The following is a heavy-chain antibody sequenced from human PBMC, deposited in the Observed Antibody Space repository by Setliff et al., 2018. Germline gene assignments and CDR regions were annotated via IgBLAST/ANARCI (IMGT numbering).Heavy chain of an antibody. CDR1: GYSFTSYW. CDR2: IYPGDSDT. D-gene: IGHD3-16*02. J-gene: IGHJ4*02. V-gene: IGHV5-51*01. Sequence: GESLKISCKGSGYSFTSYWIGWVRQMPGKGLEWMGIIYPGDSDTRYSPSFQGQVTISADKSISTAYLQWSSLKASDTAMYHCAGGSYRYEVVIDYWGQGTLVTVSS. CDR3: AGGSYRYEVVIDY.